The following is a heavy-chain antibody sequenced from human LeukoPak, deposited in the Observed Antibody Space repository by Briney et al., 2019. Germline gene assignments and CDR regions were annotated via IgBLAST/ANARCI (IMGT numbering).Heavy chain of an antibody. Sequence: PSETLSLTCAVYGGSFSGYYWTWIRQTPEKGLEWIGSIHYSGSTYYNPSLKSRVTTSVDTSKNQFSLKLSSVTAADTAVYYCARAEAYYDFWSGNLFDNWGQGTLVTVSS. D-gene: IGHD3-3*01. CDR1: GGSFSGYY. J-gene: IGHJ4*02. CDR2: IHYSGST. CDR3: ARAEAYYDFWSGNLFDN. V-gene: IGHV4-34*01.